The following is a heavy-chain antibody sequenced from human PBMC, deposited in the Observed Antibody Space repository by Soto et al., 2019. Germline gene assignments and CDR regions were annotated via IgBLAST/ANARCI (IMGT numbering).Heavy chain of an antibody. D-gene: IGHD2-2*01. CDR3: ARRSRRAVVVPAALRSYTGGMDV. Sequence: QVQLQQWGAGLLKPSETLSLTCAVYGGSFSGYYWSWIRQPPGKGLEWIGEINHSGSTNYNPSLKSRFTISVDTSKNQFSLKLSSVTAADTAVYYCARRSRRAVVVPAALRSYTGGMDVWGQGTTVTVSS. J-gene: IGHJ6*02. V-gene: IGHV4-34*01. CDR1: GGSFSGYY. CDR2: INHSGST.